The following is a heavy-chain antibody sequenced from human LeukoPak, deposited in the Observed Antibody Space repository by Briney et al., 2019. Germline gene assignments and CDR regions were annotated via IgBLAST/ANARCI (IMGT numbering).Heavy chain of an antibody. J-gene: IGHJ5*02. CDR2: INPNSGGT. V-gene: IGHV1-2*02. CDR3: AGGYSGYDPSGWFDP. Sequence: ASVKVSCKASGYTLTGYYMHWVRQAPGQGLEWIGWINPNSGGTNYAQKCQGRVTMPRATSISTAYMELSRRRSDDTAVYCCAGGYSGYDPSGWFDPWGEGTLVTVSS. CDR1: GYTLTGYY. D-gene: IGHD5-12*01.